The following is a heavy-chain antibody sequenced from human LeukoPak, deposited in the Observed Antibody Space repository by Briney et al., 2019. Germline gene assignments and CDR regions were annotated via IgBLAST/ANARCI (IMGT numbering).Heavy chain of an antibody. CDR2: INPNSGGT. CDR3: ARGYGSGSYYPIYYFDY. CDR1: GYTFTGYY. D-gene: IGHD3-10*01. J-gene: IGHJ4*02. V-gene: IGHV1-2*02. Sequence: GASVKVSCKASGYTFTGYYMHWVRQAPGQGLEWMGWINPNSGGTNYAQKFQGRVTMTRDTSISTAYMELSRLRSDDTAVYYCARGYGSGSYYPIYYFDYWGQGTLVTVSS.